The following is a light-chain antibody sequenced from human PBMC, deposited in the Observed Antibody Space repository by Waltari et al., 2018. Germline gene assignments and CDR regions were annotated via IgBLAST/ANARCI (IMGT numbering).Light chain of an antibody. Sequence: DIQMTQSPSFLSASVGDRVTITCRASQRISSYSNWYQMKPGRAPELLIYAASSLQSGVPSRFSGSGSGTEFTLTISSLQPDDFATYYCQQTYSLFTFGPGTKVDFK. CDR2: AAS. CDR3: QQTYSLFT. V-gene: IGKV1-39*01. J-gene: IGKJ3*01. CDR1: QRISSY.